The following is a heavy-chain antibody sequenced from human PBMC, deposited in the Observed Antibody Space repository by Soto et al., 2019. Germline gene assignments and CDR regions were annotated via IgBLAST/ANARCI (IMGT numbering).Heavy chain of an antibody. V-gene: IGHV4-59*12. CDR2: MSYSGSS. Sequence: PSETLSLTCTVSGGSLSTYYWSWIRQPPGKGLEWIVYMSYSGSSNYNPSLKSRVTMSVDTSKSQFSLKLSSVTAADTSVYYCARAPGYCRSTSCLDFDYWGQGTLVTVSS. CDR1: GGSLSTYY. D-gene: IGHD2-2*01. J-gene: IGHJ4*02. CDR3: ARAPGYCRSTSCLDFDY.